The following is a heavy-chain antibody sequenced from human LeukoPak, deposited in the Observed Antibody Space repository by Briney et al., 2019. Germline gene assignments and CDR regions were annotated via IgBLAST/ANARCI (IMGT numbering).Heavy chain of an antibody. D-gene: IGHD2-21*01. Sequence: ASVKVSCKASGYTFSNYAIHWVRQAPGQRFEWMGWINAGNGHTKYSQNFQGRVTITRDSSASTVYMELNSLTSEDTAVCYCARGIWSARTVDYYLDYWGQGTLVTVSS. J-gene: IGHJ4*02. CDR2: INAGNGHT. CDR1: GYTFSNYA. CDR3: ARGIWSARTVDYYLDY. V-gene: IGHV1-3*01.